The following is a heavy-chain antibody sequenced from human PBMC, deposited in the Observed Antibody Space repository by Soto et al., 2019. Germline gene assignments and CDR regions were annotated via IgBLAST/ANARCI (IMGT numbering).Heavy chain of an antibody. D-gene: IGHD3-10*01. CDR1: GYSFRSYV. J-gene: IGHJ6*03. CDR2: INGGNGNT. CDR3: ARDHNYGSGTYNYMDL. Sequence: ASVKVSCKASGYSFRSYVMRWVRQAPGQRFEWMGWINGGNGNTEYSQKLQGTVTITMDTPASTAYMELSSLRSEDTAVYYCARDHNYGSGTYNYMDLWGKGTTVTVS. V-gene: IGHV1-3*01.